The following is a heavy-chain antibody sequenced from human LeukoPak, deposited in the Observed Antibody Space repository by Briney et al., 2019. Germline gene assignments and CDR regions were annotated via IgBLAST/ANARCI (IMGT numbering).Heavy chain of an antibody. CDR3: AREHYYGSGSYYGFDP. V-gene: IGHV1-18*01. Sequence: ASVKVSCKASGYTFTSYGISWVRQAPGQGLKWMGWISAYNGNTNYAQKLQGRVTMTTDTSTSTAYMELRSLRSDDTAVYYCAREHYYGSGSYYGFDPWGQGTLVTVSS. CDR2: ISAYNGNT. CDR1: GYTFTSYG. J-gene: IGHJ5*02. D-gene: IGHD3-10*01.